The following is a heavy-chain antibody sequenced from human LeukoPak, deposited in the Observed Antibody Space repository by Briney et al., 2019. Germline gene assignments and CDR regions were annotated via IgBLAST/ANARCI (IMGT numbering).Heavy chain of an antibody. CDR3: ARERRSMVRGVFDY. CDR1: GFTFSSYS. V-gene: IGHV3-21*01. D-gene: IGHD3-10*01. Sequence: AGGSLRLSCAASGFTFSSYSMNWVRQAPGKGLEWASSISSSSSYIYYADSVKGRFTISRDNAKNSLYLQMNSLRAEDTAVYYCARERRSMVRGVFDYWGQGTLVTVSS. J-gene: IGHJ4*02. CDR2: ISSSSSYI.